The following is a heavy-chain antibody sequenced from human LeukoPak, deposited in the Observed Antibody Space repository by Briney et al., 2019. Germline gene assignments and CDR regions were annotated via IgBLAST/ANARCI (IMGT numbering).Heavy chain of an antibody. D-gene: IGHD1-26*01. CDR1: RFTFRDYA. V-gene: IGHV3-23*01. J-gene: IGHJ4*02. Sequence: PGGSLRLSCAASRFTFRDYAMNWVRQAPGKGLEWVSSISGSSGNTYYTDSVKGRFTISRDNSKSTLYLQMNSLRAEDTAVYYCAKGRGAGGIARHYIDYWGQGTLVIVSS. CDR3: AKGRGAGGIARHYIDY. CDR2: ISGSSGNT.